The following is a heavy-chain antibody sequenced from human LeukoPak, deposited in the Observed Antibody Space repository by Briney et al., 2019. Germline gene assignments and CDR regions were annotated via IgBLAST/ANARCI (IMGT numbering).Heavy chain of an antibody. D-gene: IGHD3-22*01. CDR1: GFTFSSYW. CDR3: ANALEDYDSSGYLFDY. V-gene: IGHV3-30*02. J-gene: IGHJ4*02. Sequence: QPGGSLRLSCAASGFTFSSYWMSWVRQAPGKGLEWVAFIRYDGSNKYYADSVKGRFTISRDNSKNTLYLQMNSLRAEDTAVYYCANALEDYDSSGYLFDYWGQGTLVTVSS. CDR2: IRYDGSNK.